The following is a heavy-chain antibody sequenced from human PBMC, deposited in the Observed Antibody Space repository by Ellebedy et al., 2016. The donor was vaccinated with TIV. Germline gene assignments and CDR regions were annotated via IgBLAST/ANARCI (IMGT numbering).Heavy chain of an antibody. J-gene: IGHJ2*01. Sequence: PGGSLRLSCAASGFTFSSYAVSWVRQAPGKGLEWVSALSGTGGSTYYADSVKGRFTISKDNSKNTLYLQMNSLRVEETAVYYCAKLKGSGWYRWYFDLWGRGTLVSVSS. CDR1: GFTFSSYA. V-gene: IGHV3-23*01. CDR2: LSGTGGST. D-gene: IGHD6-19*01. CDR3: AKLKGSGWYRWYFDL.